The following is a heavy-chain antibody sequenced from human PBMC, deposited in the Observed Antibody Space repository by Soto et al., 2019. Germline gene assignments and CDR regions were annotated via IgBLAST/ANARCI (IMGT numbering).Heavy chain of an antibody. CDR1: GFTFSSYW. Sequence: GSLRLSCAASGFTFSSYWMSWVRQAPGKGLEWVANIKQDGSEKYYVGSVKGRFTISRDNAKNSLYLQMNSLRAEDTAVYYCARVTKRSYYAPYWGQGTLVTVSS. V-gene: IGHV3-7*01. D-gene: IGHD1-26*01. CDR3: ARVTKRSYYAPY. J-gene: IGHJ4*02. CDR2: IKQDGSEK.